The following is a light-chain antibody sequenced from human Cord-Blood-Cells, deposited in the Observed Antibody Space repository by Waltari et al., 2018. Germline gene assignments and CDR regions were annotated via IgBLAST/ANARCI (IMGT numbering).Light chain of an antibody. J-gene: IGLJ3*02. CDR2: EVT. CDR1: SSDVGGYNY. V-gene: IGLV2-14*01. CDR3: SSYTSSSTLGV. Sequence: QSALTQPASVSGSPGQSITISCTGTSSDVGGYNYVSWYQQHPGKAPKLMIYEVTNRPSGVSNRFSGCKSGNTASLTIPGLQDEDEADYYCSSYTSSSTLGVFGGGTKLSVL.